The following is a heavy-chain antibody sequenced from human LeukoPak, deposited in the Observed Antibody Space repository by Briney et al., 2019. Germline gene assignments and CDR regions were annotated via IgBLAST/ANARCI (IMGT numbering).Heavy chain of an antibody. V-gene: IGHV4-39*01. J-gene: IGHJ4*02. CDR2: IYYSGST. CDR1: GGSISSSSYY. D-gene: IGHD6-13*01. Sequence: PSETLSLTCTVSGGSISSSSYYWGWIRQPPGKGLEWIGSIYYSGSTYYNPSLKSRVTISVDTSKNQFSLKLSSVTAADTAVYYCARRSPHSSSWYSVKMEPDYWGQGTLVTVSS. CDR3: ARRSPHSSSWYSVKMEPDY.